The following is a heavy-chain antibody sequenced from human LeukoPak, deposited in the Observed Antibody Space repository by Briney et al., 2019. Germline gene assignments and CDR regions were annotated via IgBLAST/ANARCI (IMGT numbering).Heavy chain of an antibody. CDR1: GYTLTELS. Sequence: ASVKVSCKVSGYTLTELSMHWVPPAPGKGVEWVGGFDPEDGETIYAQKFQGRVTMTEYTSTDTAYMEQSRLRSEDTAVYSCATNWKDILTGYYMNGFDPWGQGTLVTVSS. V-gene: IGHV1-24*01. J-gene: IGHJ5*02. D-gene: IGHD3-9*01. CDR2: FDPEDGET. CDR3: ATNWKDILTGYYMNGFDP.